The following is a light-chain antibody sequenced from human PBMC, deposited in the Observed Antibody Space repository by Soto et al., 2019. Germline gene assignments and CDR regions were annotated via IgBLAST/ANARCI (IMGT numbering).Light chain of an antibody. Sequence: DIQMTQSPSSLSASVGDRVTITCRASQGIDHSLAWYQQKSGKVPKLLIYSASTLKSGVPSRFSGSGSGTDFTLTITSLQPEDDATYYCQEHYSAPPVAFGPGTKVDV. CDR2: SAS. CDR3: QEHYSAPPVA. J-gene: IGKJ3*01. CDR1: QGIDHS. V-gene: IGKV1-27*01.